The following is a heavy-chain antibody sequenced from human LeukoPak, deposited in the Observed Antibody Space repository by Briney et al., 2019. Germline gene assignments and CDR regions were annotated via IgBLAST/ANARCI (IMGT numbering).Heavy chain of an antibody. Sequence: SETLSLTCAVYGGSFSGYYWSWIRQPPGKGLEWIGEINHSGSTNYNPSLKSRVTISVDTSKNQFSLKLSSVTAADTAVYYCARGLAFWSMYYFDYWGQGTLVTVSS. D-gene: IGHD3-3*01. CDR2: INHSGST. CDR3: ARGLAFWSMYYFDY. CDR1: GGSFSGYY. J-gene: IGHJ4*02. V-gene: IGHV4-34*01.